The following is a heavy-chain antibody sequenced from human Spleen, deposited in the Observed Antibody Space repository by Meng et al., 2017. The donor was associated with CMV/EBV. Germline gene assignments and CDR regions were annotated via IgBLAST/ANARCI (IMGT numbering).Heavy chain of an antibody. D-gene: IGHD3-9*01. V-gene: IGHV1-2*02. J-gene: IGHJ4*02. CDR2: INPNSGGT. CDR3: ARGRSLQYFDWAIDY. Sequence: SGYTLTGYYMYWARQAPGQGLEWMGRINPNSGGTNYAQKFQGRVTMTRDTSISTAYMELSRLRSDDTAVYYCARGRSLQYFDWAIDYWGQGTLVTVSS. CDR1: GYTLTGYY.